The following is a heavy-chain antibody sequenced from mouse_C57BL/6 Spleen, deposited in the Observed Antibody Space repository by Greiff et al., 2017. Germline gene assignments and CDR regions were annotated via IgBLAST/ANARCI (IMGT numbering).Heavy chain of an antibody. Sequence: VKLQQPGAELVMPGASVKLSCKASGDTFTSYWLHWVKQRPGQGLEWSGEMDTSDSYPNYNQKLKGKSTLTVDKSSSTAYMQLSSLTSEDSAVYYCARGLQLRLYSDYWVPVTTLTVSS. CDR2: MDTSDSYP. D-gene: IGHD3-2*02. V-gene: IGHV1-69*01. CDR3: ARGLQLRLYSDY. CDR1: GDTFTSYW. J-gene: IGHJ2*01.